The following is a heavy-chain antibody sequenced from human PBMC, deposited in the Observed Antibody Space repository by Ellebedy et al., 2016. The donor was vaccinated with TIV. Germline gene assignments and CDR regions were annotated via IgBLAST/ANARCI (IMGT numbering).Heavy chain of an antibody. CDR1: GVSISSSSYY. V-gene: IGHV4-39*07. J-gene: IGHJ4*02. Sequence: SETLSLTCTVSGVSISSSSYYWGWIRQPPGKGLEWIGTIYYSGSTYYNPSLKSRVTISVDTSKNQFSLKLSSVTAADTAVYYCARERLLVGVSTGISEFWGQGTLVSVSS. CDR2: IYYSGST. D-gene: IGHD1-26*01. CDR3: ARERLLVGVSTGISEF.